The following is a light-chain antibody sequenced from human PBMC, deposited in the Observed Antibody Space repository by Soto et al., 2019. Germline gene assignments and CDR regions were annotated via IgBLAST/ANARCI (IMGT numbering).Light chain of an antibody. J-gene: IGKJ4*01. Sequence: EIVMTQSPATLSLSPGERATLSCRASLSVSSDLAWYRQKPGQAPRLLIYRAFTRATGIPARFSGNGFGTDFTLTISSLQSEDFAVYYCQQYNNWPLTFGGGTKVDIK. V-gene: IGKV3-15*01. CDR3: QQYNNWPLT. CDR2: RAF. CDR1: LSVSSD.